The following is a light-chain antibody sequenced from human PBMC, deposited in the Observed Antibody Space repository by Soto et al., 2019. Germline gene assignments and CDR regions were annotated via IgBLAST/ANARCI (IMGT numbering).Light chain of an antibody. CDR3: QRRRNSLT. Sequence: EIVLTQSPATLSLSPGERATLSCSASQSVSTYLAWYQQKPGQAPRLLIYDASNRATGTPARFSRSGSGTDFTVTSSGLEAEDFAGYYCQRRRNSLTFGGGTEVEIK. V-gene: IGKV3-11*01. CDR1: QSVSTY. CDR2: DAS. J-gene: IGKJ4*01.